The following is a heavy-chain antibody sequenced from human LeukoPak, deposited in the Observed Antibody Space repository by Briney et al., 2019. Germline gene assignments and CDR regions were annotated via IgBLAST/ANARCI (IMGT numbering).Heavy chain of an antibody. D-gene: IGHD3-10*01. V-gene: IGHV4-4*07. CDR2: IYTSGST. Sequence: SETLSLTCTVSGGSIDSYYWSWIRQPAGKGLEWIGRIYTSGSTNYNPSLKSRVTMSVDTSKNQFSLKLSSVTAADTAVYYCARDRYYYGSGSSDYYYYMDVWGKGTTVTISS. CDR1: GGSIDSYY. CDR3: ARDRYYYGSGSSDYYYYMDV. J-gene: IGHJ6*03.